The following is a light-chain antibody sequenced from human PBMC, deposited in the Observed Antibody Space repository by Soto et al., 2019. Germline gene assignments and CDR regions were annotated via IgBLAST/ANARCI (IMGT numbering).Light chain of an antibody. V-gene: IGKV3-15*01. J-gene: IGKJ2*01. CDR3: QQYNNRPPYT. CDR1: QSVSRN. CDR2: AAS. Sequence: EIVMTQSPATLSVSPGERATLSCRASQSVSRNLAWYQQKPGQAPRLLIYAASSRATGIPAGLSGSGSGTEFTLIITSLQSEDFAVYYCQQYNNRPPYTFGQGTKLEIK.